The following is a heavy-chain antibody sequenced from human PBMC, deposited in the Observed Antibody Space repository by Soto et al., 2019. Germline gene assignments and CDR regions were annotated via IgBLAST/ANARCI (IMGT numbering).Heavy chain of an antibody. CDR1: GYTFTDYY. CDR2: ISPNSGGT. V-gene: IGHV1-2*02. D-gene: IGHD2-15*01. J-gene: IGHJ5*02. Sequence: QVQLVQSGAEVKKPGASVKVSCKASGYTFTDYYIHWVRQAPGQGLEWMGWISPNSGGTNYAQKFQGRVTMTRDTSISTAYMELSRLISDDTAVYYCARGDVRVVASFDPWGQGALVTVSS. CDR3: ARGDVRVVASFDP.